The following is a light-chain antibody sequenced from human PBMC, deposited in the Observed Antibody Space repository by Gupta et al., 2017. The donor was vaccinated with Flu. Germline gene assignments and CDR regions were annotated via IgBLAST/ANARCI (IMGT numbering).Light chain of an antibody. V-gene: IGLV3-21*02. J-gene: IGLJ3*02. CDR1: NIGRKS. Sequence: SSVLTQPPSVSVAPGQTARITCGGDNIGRKSVNWYQRKAGQAPVLVVYDDSDRPSGIPERFSGSNSGNTATLTISRVEAGDEADYYCQVWDGSSDHPCMFGGGTKLTVL. CDR2: DDS. CDR3: QVWDGSSDHPCM.